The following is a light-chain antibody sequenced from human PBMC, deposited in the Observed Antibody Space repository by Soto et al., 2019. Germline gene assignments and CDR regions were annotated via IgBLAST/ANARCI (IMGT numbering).Light chain of an antibody. Sequence: DIRMTQSPSSLSASVGDRVTFTCQASQGIRNYLNWYQMKPGRAPKLLVYDVSTLEPGVPSRFSGSGYESYFTFTINNLQAEDVATYYCQQYDSLPLTFGGGTKVEIK. CDR2: DVS. CDR1: QGIRNY. V-gene: IGKV1-33*01. J-gene: IGKJ4*02. CDR3: QQYDSLPLT.